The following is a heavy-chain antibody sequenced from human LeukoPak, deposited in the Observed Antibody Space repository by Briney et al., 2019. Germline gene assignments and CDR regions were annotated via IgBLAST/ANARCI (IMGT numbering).Heavy chain of an antibody. CDR3: ARVGLHCSGGSCYDY. Sequence: GGSLRLSCVTPGFTFSTFWMNWVRQAPGKGLVWVSRISSDGSSTTYADSVQGRFTISRDNAKNTLYLQMNSLRAEDTAVYYCARVGLHCSGGSCYDYWGQGTLVTVSS. D-gene: IGHD2-15*01. CDR1: GFTFSTFW. CDR2: ISSDGSST. J-gene: IGHJ4*02. V-gene: IGHV3-74*01.